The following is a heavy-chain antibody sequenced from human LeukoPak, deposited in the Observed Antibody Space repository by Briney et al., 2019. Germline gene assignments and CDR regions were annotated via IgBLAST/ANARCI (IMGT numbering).Heavy chain of an antibody. Sequence: GGSLRLSCAATGFSFRSYWMNWVRQAPGKGLEWLAIIKQDGSEKHYKGSVEGRFTISRDNARNSLHLQMNSLRAEDTAVYYCAGGSGYLITSWGQGTLVTVSS. CDR1: GFSFRSYW. V-gene: IGHV3-7*01. CDR3: AGGSGYLITS. J-gene: IGHJ5*02. CDR2: IKQDGSEK. D-gene: IGHD3-9*01.